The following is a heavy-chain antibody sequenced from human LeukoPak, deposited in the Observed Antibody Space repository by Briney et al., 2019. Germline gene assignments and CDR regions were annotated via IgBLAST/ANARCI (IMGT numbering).Heavy chain of an antibody. CDR3: AKERQSNGYFDY. D-gene: IGHD4-11*01. V-gene: IGHV3-23*01. J-gene: IGHJ4*02. CDR2: ISGSVGSP. Sequence: PGGSLRLSCAASGFTFSSHAMSWVRQAPGKGLEWVATISGSVGSPFYADSVKGRFTIPRDNSKNTLYLQMNSLRADDTAVYYCAKERQSNGYFDYWGQGTLVTVSS. CDR1: GFTFSSHA.